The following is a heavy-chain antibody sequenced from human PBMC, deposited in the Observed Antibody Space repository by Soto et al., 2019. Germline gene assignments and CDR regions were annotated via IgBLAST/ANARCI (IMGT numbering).Heavy chain of an antibody. J-gene: IGHJ4*02. V-gene: IGHV3-30-3*02. CDR3: VKFCGGDCYNY. CDR2: ISFDGGDE. D-gene: IGHD2-21*02. CDR1: GFDFSNHA. Sequence: ESGGGVGQPGRSLRLSCAASGFDFSNHAMHWVRQPPGKAPEWLATISFDGGDEFYADSVKGRFTISRDNSKSTLSLHMNSLRAEDTAVYYCVKFCGGDCYNYWGQGTPVTVSS.